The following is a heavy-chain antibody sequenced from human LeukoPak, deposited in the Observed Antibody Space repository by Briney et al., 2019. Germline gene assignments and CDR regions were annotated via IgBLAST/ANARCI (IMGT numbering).Heavy chain of an antibody. CDR1: GFTVSSNY. Sequence: GGSLRLSCAASGFTVSSNYMSWVRQAPGKGLEWVSVIYSGGSTYYADSVKGRFTISRHNSKNTLYLQMNSLRAEDTAVYYCARGRGGSSSSPKGYYYYMDVWGKGTTVTVSS. V-gene: IGHV3-53*04. CDR2: IYSGGST. J-gene: IGHJ6*03. CDR3: ARGRGGSSSSPKGYYYYMDV. D-gene: IGHD6-6*01.